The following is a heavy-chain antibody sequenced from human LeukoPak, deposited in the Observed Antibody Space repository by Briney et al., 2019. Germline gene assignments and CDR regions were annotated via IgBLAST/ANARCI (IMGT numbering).Heavy chain of an antibody. V-gene: IGHV3-74*01. D-gene: IGHD2-2*01. CDR1: GFSFSSYW. CDR3: ARDRVYCGSTSCYAYYFDY. Sequence: GGSLRLSCAASGFSFSSYWMHWVRQAPGKGLVWVSLINSDGSITTYADSVKGRFTISRDNDKNTLYLQMKRLRAEDTAVYYCARDRVYCGSTSCYAYYFDYRGQGTLVTVSS. J-gene: IGHJ4*02. CDR2: INSDGSIT.